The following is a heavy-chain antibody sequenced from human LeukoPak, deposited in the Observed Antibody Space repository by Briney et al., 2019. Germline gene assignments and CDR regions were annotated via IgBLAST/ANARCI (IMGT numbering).Heavy chain of an antibody. Sequence: ASVKVSCKASGYTFTGYYMHWVRQAPGQGLEWMGWINPNSGGTNYAQKFQGRATMTRDTSISTAYMELSRLRSDDTAVYYCAREKFLKDLTTVTTGRFDPWGQGTLVTVSS. CDR2: INPNSGGT. V-gene: IGHV1-2*02. CDR3: AREKFLKDLTTVTTGRFDP. J-gene: IGHJ5*02. CDR1: GYTFTGYY. D-gene: IGHD4-17*01.